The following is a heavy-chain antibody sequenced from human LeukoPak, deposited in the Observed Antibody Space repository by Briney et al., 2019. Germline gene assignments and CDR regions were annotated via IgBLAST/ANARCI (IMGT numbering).Heavy chain of an antibody. Sequence: ASVKVSCKASGYTFTSYYMHWVRQAPGQGLEWMGIINPSGGSTSYAQKFQGRATMTRDMSTSTAYMELSSLRSKDTAVYYCARVGLQDAFDIWGQGTMVTVSS. CDR1: GYTFTSYY. J-gene: IGHJ3*02. D-gene: IGHD5-24*01. V-gene: IGHV1-46*01. CDR2: INPSGGST. CDR3: ARVGLQDAFDI.